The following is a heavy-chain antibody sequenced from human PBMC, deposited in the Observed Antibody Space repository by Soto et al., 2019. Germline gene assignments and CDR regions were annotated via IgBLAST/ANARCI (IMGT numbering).Heavy chain of an antibody. Sequence: SETLSLTCAVYGGSFSGYYWSWIRQPPGKGLEWIGEINHSGSTNYNPSLKSRVTISVDTSENQFSLKLSSVTAADTAVYYCARGVIAAAGLDYWGQGTLVTVSS. CDR3: ARGVIAAAGLDY. CDR1: GGSFSGYY. D-gene: IGHD6-13*01. CDR2: INHSGST. J-gene: IGHJ4*02. V-gene: IGHV4-34*01.